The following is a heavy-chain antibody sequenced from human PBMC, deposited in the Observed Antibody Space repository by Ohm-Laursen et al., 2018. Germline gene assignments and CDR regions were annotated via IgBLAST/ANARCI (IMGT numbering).Heavy chain of an antibody. Sequence: SETLSLTCAVSGGSFSSADYYWSWIRHHPGKGLEWIGYVSYSENTYYNPSLKSRLLISVDRSKNHFSLKLSSVIAADTAMYYCARHASVTGLDYWGQGTLVTVSS. CDR3: ARHASVTGLDY. CDR1: GGSFSSADYY. CDR2: VSYSENT. J-gene: IGHJ4*02. D-gene: IGHD6-19*01. V-gene: IGHV4-31*11.